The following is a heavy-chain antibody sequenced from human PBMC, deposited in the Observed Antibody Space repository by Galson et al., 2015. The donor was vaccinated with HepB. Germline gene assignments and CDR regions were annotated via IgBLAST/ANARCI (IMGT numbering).Heavy chain of an antibody. Sequence: SLRLSCAASGFTFGDYAMSWFRQAPGKGLEWVGFIRSKGYGGTTEYAASVKGRFTISRDDSKSIAYLQMNSLKTEDTAVYYCTRARGSSGYYDYFDYWRQGTLVTVSS. CDR2: IRSKGYGGTT. J-gene: IGHJ4*02. D-gene: IGHD3-22*01. CDR1: GFTFGDYA. CDR3: TRARGSSGYYDYFDY. V-gene: IGHV3-49*03.